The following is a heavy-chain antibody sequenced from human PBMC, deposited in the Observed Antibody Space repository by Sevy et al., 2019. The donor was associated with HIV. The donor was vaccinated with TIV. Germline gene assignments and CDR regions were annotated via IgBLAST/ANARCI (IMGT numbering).Heavy chain of an antibody. D-gene: IGHD3-22*01. Sequence: GGSLRLSCSASGFNISPYSLHWVRQTPGKGLQWLAVISKDGKNKQFADFVRGRFSLSRYNSRNTFYLQMNNLRPEDTAVYFCAKQRYYYDAHSQSVYWFDPWGQGTLVTVSS. J-gene: IGHJ5*02. CDR1: GFNISPYS. CDR2: ISKDGKNK. CDR3: AKQRYYYDAHSQSVYWFDP. V-gene: IGHV3-30-3*02.